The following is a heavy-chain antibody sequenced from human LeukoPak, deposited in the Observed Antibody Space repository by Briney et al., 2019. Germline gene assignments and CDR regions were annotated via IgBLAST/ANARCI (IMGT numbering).Heavy chain of an antibody. CDR1: GGSISSYY. V-gene: IGHV4-59*01. Sequence: PSEPLSLTCTVSGGSISSYYWSWLRQPPGKGLEGIGYIYYSGSTNYNTSLKSRVTISVDTSKNQFSLKLSSVTAADTAVYYCAEAVDTANWFDPWGEGTLVTVSS. CDR2: IYYSGST. J-gene: IGHJ5*02. D-gene: IGHD5-18*01. CDR3: AEAVDTANWFDP.